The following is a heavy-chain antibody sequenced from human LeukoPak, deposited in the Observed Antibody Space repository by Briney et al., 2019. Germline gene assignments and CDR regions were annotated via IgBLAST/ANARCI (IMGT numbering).Heavy chain of an antibody. D-gene: IGHD3-3*01. Sequence: GGSLRLSCVASEFTFSSYNMNWVRQAPGKGLEWVSSISSSSSYIYYADSVKGRFTISRDNAKNSLYLQMNSLRAEDTAVYYCARDGDSFDYWGQGTLVTASS. CDR3: ARDGDSFDY. CDR1: EFTFSSYN. V-gene: IGHV3-21*01. CDR2: ISSSSSYI. J-gene: IGHJ4*02.